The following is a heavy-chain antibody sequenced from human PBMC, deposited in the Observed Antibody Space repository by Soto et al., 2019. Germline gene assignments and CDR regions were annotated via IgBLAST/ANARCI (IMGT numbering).Heavy chain of an antibody. CDR1: GFTLNNYW. Sequence: LSCAASGFTLNNYWMHWVREAPGKGLVWVSRINNDGSSTAYADPVKGRFTISRDNAKNTLYLQMNSLRAEDTAIYYCARDLGGPDYWGQGTLVTVSS. J-gene: IGHJ4*02. CDR2: INNDGSST. CDR3: ARDLGGPDY. V-gene: IGHV3-74*01. D-gene: IGHD3-16*01.